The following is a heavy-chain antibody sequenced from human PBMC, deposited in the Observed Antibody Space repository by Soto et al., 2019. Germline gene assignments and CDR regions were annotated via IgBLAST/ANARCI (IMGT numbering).Heavy chain of an antibody. CDR2: IYWNDDK. V-gene: IGHV2-5*01. Sequence: SGPTLVNPTQTLTLTFTFSGFSLSTSGVGVGWIRQPPGKALEWLALIYWNDDKRYSPSLKSRLTITKDTSKNQVVLTMTNMDPVDTATYYCAHLYYDFWSGYAPKNNWFDPWGQGTLVTVSS. CDR3: AHLYYDFWSGYAPKNNWFDP. J-gene: IGHJ5*02. D-gene: IGHD3-3*01. CDR1: GFSLSTSGVG.